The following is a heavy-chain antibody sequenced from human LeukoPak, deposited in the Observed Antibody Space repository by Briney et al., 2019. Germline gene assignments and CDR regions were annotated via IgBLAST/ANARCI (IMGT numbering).Heavy chain of an antibody. Sequence: PGRSLRLSCAASGFTFSSYATHWVRQAPGKGLEWVAVVSYDGSNKYYADSVKGRFTISRDNSKNTLFPQMNSLRAEDTAVYYCASLVVVIYWGQGTLVTVSS. D-gene: IGHD3-22*01. CDR1: GFTFSSYA. V-gene: IGHV3-30*04. CDR3: ASLVVVIY. J-gene: IGHJ4*02. CDR2: VSYDGSNK.